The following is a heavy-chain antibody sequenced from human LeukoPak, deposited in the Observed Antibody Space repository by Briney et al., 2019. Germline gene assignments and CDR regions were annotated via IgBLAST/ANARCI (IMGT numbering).Heavy chain of an antibody. CDR2: IYYSGTT. Sequence: SETLSLTCTVSGGSIRSTDYYWGWLRQPPGKGLEWIGTIYYSGTTYYNPSLQSRVTISVDTSKKHFSLKLRSVTAADTAVYYFAKFPKTWTGFSTPLNCSAPWGGGPLVTVSP. CDR1: GGSIRSTDYY. J-gene: IGHJ5*02. CDR3: AKFPKTWTGFSTPLNCSAP. V-gene: IGHV4-39*07. D-gene: IGHD3/OR15-3a*01.